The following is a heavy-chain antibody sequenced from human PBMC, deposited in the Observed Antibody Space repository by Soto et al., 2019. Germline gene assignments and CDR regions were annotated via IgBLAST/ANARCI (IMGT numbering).Heavy chain of an antibody. V-gene: IGHV4-59*08. CDR3: ARSPDSSGYYPRWYYYGMDV. CDR2: ISDSGST. Sequence: SETLSLTCTVSGGSISHYYWSWIRQSPGKGLEWIGYISDSGSTHYIPSLESRVTISVDSSKNLFSLRLSSVTATDTAVYYCARSPDSSGYYPRWYYYGMDVWGQGTTVTVSS. CDR1: GGSISHYY. J-gene: IGHJ6*02. D-gene: IGHD3-22*01.